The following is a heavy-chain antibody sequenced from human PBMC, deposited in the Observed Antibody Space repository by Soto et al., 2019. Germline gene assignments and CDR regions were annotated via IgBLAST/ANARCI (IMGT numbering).Heavy chain of an antibody. V-gene: IGHV3-23*01. Sequence: PGGSLRLSCAASGFTFSSYAMSWVRQAPGKVLEWVSAISGSGGSTYYADSVKGRFTISRDNSKSTLYLQMNSLRAEDTAVYYCAKDQAKFTYYDFWRGYYTYYYYGMEVWGQGTTLTVSS. CDR3: AKDQAKFTYYDFWRGYYTYYYYGMEV. CDR1: GFTFSSYA. CDR2: ISGSGGST. J-gene: IGHJ6*02. D-gene: IGHD3-3*01.